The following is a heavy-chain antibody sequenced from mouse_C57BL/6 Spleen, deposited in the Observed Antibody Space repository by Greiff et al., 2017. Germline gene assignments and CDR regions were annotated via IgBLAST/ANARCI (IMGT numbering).Heavy chain of an antibody. V-gene: IGHV1-82*01. D-gene: IGHD4-1*01. J-gene: IGHJ4*01. CDR2: IYPGDGDT. CDR1: GYAFSSSW. CDR3: ASLGDYYAMDY. Sequence: VQLQQSGPELVKPGASVKISCKASGYAFSSSWMNWVKQRPGKGLEWIGRIYPGDGDTNYNGKFKGKATLTADKSSSTAYMQLSSLTSEDSAVYFCASLGDYYAMDYWGQGTSVTVSS.